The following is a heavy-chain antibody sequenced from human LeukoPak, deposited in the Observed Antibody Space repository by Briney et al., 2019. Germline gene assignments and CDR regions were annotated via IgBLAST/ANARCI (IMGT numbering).Heavy chain of an antibody. V-gene: IGHV3-23*01. CDR3: AKDLVLGYCSGGSCVNWFDP. Sequence: PGGSLRLSCAASGFTFSSYAMSWVRQAPGKGLEWVSAISGSGGSTYYADSVKGRFTISRDNSKNTLYLQMNSLRAEDTAVYYCAKDLVLGYCSGGSCVNWFDPWGQGTLVTVSS. D-gene: IGHD2-15*01. CDR2: ISGSGGST. J-gene: IGHJ5*02. CDR1: GFTFSSYA.